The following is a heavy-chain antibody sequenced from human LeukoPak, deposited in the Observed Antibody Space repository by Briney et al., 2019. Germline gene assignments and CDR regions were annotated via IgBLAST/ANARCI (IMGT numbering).Heavy chain of an antibody. CDR3: ARLADGWYDYYYMDV. J-gene: IGHJ6*03. D-gene: IGHD6-19*01. V-gene: IGHV5-51*01. Sequence: GESLKISCKGSGYSFSSYWIGWVRQMPGKRLEWMGIIYPGDTDTRYSPSFQGQVTISADKSISTAYLQWSSLKASDTAMYYCARLADGWYDYYYMDVWGKGTTVTVSS. CDR2: IYPGDTDT. CDR1: GYSFSSYW.